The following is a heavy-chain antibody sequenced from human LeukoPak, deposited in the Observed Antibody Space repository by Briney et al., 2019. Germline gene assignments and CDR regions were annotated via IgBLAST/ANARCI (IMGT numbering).Heavy chain of an antibody. Sequence: SETLSLTCAVYGGSFSGYYWSWIRQPPGKALEWIGEINHSGSTNYNPSLKSRVTISVDTSKNQFSLKLSSVNAADTAVYYCARGGDIVVVPAATGNDYWGEGTLVSVSS. CDR2: INHSGST. D-gene: IGHD2-2*01. CDR3: ARGGDIVVVPAATGNDY. V-gene: IGHV4-34*01. J-gene: IGHJ4*02. CDR1: GGSFSGYY.